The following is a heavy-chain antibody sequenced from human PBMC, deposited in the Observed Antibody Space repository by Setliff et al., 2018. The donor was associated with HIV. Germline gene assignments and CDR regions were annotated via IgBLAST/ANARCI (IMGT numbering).Heavy chain of an antibody. CDR1: GGSISGTNYY. D-gene: IGHD6-6*01. CDR3: ARGGRSLAAQTWFDP. J-gene: IGHJ5*02. V-gene: IGHV4-39*07. Sequence: PLETLSLTCTVFGGSISGTNYYWGWIRQPPGKGLEWIGNIHYSGSTYYNPSLRSRATISVDPSKNQFSLKLSSVTAADTAVYYCARGGRSLAAQTWFDPWGQGTLVTVSS. CDR2: IHYSGST.